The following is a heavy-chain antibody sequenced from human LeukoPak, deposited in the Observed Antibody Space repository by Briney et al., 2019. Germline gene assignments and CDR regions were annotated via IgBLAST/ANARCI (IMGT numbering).Heavy chain of an antibody. V-gene: IGHV3-23*01. CDR2: ISGSGGNT. D-gene: IGHD3-22*01. CDR3: ARDRDGYYDSSGYYDDY. CDR1: GFTFSNYA. J-gene: IGHJ4*02. Sequence: GGSLRLSCAASGFTFSNYAMSWVRQAPGKGLEWVSAISGSGGNTYYADSVKGRFTIPRDNAKNSLYLQMNSLRAEDTAVYYCARDRDGYYDSSGYYDDYWGQGTLVTVSS.